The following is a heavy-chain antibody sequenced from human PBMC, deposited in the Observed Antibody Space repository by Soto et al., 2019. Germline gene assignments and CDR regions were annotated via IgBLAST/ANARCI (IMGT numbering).Heavy chain of an antibody. Sequence: QVQLQESGPRLMKPSETLSLTCTVASGSISSYYWSWLRQPPGKGLEWIGYVYYSGTTHYNSSLKSRVTISIDPSENQCSLALNSVTAADTAVYYCARTPFYYFGLGTHLYYFDFGDQGALVTVSS. CDR2: VYYSGTT. CDR1: SGSISSYY. V-gene: IGHV4-59*01. J-gene: IGHJ4*02. D-gene: IGHD3-10*01. CDR3: ARTPFYYFGLGTHLYYFDF.